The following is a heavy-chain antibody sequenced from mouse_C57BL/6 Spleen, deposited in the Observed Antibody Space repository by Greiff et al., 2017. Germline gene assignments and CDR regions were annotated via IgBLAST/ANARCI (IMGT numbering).Heavy chain of an antibody. CDR3: ARVTTVVATRGYYAMDY. CDR1: GYTFTSYW. Sequence: QVQLQQPGAELVKPGASVKMSCKASGYTFTSYWITWVKQRPGKGLEWIGDSYPGSGSTNYNEKFKSKATLTVDTSSSTAYMQLSSLTSEDSAVYYCARVTTVVATRGYYAMDYWGQGTSVTVSS. V-gene: IGHV1-55*01. CDR2: SYPGSGST. D-gene: IGHD1-1*01. J-gene: IGHJ4*01.